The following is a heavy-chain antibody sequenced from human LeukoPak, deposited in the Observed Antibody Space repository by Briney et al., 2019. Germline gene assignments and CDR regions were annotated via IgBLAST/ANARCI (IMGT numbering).Heavy chain of an antibody. CDR3: ARDHLGYFDY. D-gene: IGHD7-27*01. CDR2: INPNSGGT. Sequence: ASVKVSCKASGYTFTGYYMHRVRQAPGQGLEWMGWINPNSGGTNYAQKLQGRVTMTRDTSISTAYMELSRLRSDDTAEYYCARDHLGYFDYWGQGTLVTVSS. V-gene: IGHV1-2*02. CDR1: GYTFTGYY. J-gene: IGHJ4*02.